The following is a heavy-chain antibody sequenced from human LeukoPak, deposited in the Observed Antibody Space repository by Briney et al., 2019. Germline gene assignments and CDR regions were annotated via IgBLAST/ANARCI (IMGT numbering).Heavy chain of an antibody. CDR1: GFTFSGSG. J-gene: IGHJ4*02. CDR2: SGDSDGST. V-gene: IGHV3-23*01. D-gene: IGHD2-15*01. Sequence: GGSLRLSCAASGFTFSGSGMSRVRQAPGKGLEWISSSGDSDGSTYYADSLKGRFTISRDNSKNTLYLQMNNLRAEDTAVYYCAKGGCRGTCNPLAYWGQGALVTVSP. CDR3: AKGGCRGTCNPLAY.